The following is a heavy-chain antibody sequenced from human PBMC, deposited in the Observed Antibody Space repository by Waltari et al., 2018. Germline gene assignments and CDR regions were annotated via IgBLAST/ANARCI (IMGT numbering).Heavy chain of an antibody. CDR3: AIGLLWSPFYFAS. Sequence: EVLLVESGGGLVQPGGSLRLSCEASGFHFSNPWMHWVRQAPGKGLVWVSRISKDGRTMISADSVRGRFTVSRDNAKSTLFLQMDSLTAEDTAMYYCAIGLLWSPFYFASWGQGTLVTVSS. CDR1: GFHFSNPW. J-gene: IGHJ4*02. V-gene: IGHV3-74*01. CDR2: ISKDGRTM. D-gene: IGHD2-8*02.